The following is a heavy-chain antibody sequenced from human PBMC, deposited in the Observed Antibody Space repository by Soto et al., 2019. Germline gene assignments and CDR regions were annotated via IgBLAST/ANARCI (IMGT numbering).Heavy chain of an antibody. J-gene: IGHJ6*02. CDR3: AKLAVAGRAFYGMDV. D-gene: IGHD6-19*01. V-gene: IGHV3-30*18. CDR2: ISYDGSNK. CDR1: GFTFISYG. Sequence: XESLRLSCAASGFTFISYGMHWFRQAPGKGLEWVAVISYDGSNKYYADSVKGRFTISRDNSKNTLYLQMNSLRAEDTAVYYCAKLAVAGRAFYGMDVWGQGTTVTVSS.